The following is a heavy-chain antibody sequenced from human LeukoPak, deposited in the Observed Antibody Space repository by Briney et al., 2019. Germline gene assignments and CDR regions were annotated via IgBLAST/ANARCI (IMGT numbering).Heavy chain of an antibody. J-gene: IGHJ6*03. V-gene: IGHV1-69*05. CDR1: GGTFSSYA. Sequence: ASVKVSCKASGGTFSSYAISWVRQAPGQGLEWMGGIIPIFGTANYAQKFQGRVTITTDESTSTAYMELSSLRSEDTAVYYCATRDPRYCSSTGCYKGHYYYYYYMDVWGKGTTVTVSS. CDR2: IIPIFGTA. D-gene: IGHD2-2*02. CDR3: ATRDPRYCSSTGCYKGHYYYYYYMDV.